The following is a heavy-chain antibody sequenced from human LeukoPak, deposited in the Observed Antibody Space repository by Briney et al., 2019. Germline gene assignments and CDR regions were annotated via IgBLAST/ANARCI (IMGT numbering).Heavy chain of an antibody. Sequence: GGSLRLSCAASGFTFSSYEMNWVRQAPGKGLEWVSYISSSGSTIYYADSVKGRFTISRDNAKNSLYLQMSSLRAEDTAVYYCAREGVPFDYWGQGTLVTVSS. CDR3: AREGVPFDY. CDR2: ISSSGSTI. J-gene: IGHJ4*02. CDR1: GFTFSSYE. D-gene: IGHD3-10*01. V-gene: IGHV3-48*03.